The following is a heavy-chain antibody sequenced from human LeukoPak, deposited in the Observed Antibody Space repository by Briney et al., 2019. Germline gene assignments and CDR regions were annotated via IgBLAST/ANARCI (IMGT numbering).Heavy chain of an antibody. D-gene: IGHD2-21*01. CDR3: ARDDLVLDENGFDM. Sequence: GGSLRLSCAASGFTFSSYGIHWVRQSPAKGLEWVAVIGSDGRNKFYADSVAGRFSVSRDNSKNTLFLQMNSLRAEDTGVYFCARDDLVLDENGFDMWGRGTMVTVSS. V-gene: IGHV3-33*08. CDR1: GFTFSSYG. J-gene: IGHJ3*02. CDR2: IGSDGRNK.